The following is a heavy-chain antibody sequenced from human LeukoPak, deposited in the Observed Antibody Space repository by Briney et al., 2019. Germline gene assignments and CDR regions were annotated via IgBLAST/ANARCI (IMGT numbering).Heavy chain of an antibody. CDR3: AREMDAGSTARKDSYFDL. D-gene: IGHD2-2*01. J-gene: IGHJ2*01. CDR2: IYWNGGST. V-gene: IGHV3-20*04. CDR1: GFTFDDYG. Sequence: GGSLRLSCAASGFTFDDYGMSWVRQAPGKGLELVSSIYWNGGSTGYTDSVKGRFTISRDNAKNSLYLQMNSLRAEDTAFYFCAREMDAGSTARKDSYFDLWGRGTLVTVSS.